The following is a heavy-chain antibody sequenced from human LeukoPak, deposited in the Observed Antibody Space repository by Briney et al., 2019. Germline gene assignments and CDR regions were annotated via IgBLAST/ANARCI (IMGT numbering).Heavy chain of an antibody. D-gene: IGHD3-3*01. J-gene: IGHJ6*03. Sequence: SETLSLTCTVSGGSISSSSYYWGWIRQPPGKGLEWIGSIYYSGSTYYNPSLKSRVTISVDTSKNQFSLKLSSVTAADTAVYYCARVLGEFWSGYYSQYYYMDVWGKGTTVTVSS. CDR1: GGSISSSSYY. CDR2: IYYSGST. V-gene: IGHV4-39*07. CDR3: ARVLGEFWSGYYSQYYYMDV.